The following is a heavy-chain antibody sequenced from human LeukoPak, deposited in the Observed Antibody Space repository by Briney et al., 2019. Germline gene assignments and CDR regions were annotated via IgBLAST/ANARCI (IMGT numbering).Heavy chain of an antibody. D-gene: IGHD2-15*01. CDR3: VRVASLTFDY. CDR2: IRNKANSYTT. J-gene: IGHJ4*02. CDR1: GFTFSDHY. Sequence: VGSLRLSCAASGFTFSDHYMDWIRQAPGKGLEWVGRIRNKANSYTTEYAASVKGRFTISRDDSKNSLYLQMNSLKTEDTAVYYCVRVASLTFDYWGQGTLLTVSS. V-gene: IGHV3-72*01.